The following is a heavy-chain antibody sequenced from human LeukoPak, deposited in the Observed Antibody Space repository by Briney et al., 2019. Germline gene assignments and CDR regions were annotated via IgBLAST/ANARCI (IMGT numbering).Heavy chain of an antibody. CDR2: IYYSGST. Sequence: PSETLSLTCTVSGGSISSYYWSWIRQPPGKGLEWIGYIYYSGSTNYNPSHKSRVTISVDTSKNQFSLKLSSVTAADTAVYYCARGVPTYSSGWGTFDYWGQGTLVTVSS. V-gene: IGHV4-59*01. J-gene: IGHJ4*02. CDR1: GGSISSYY. D-gene: IGHD6-19*01. CDR3: ARGVPTYSSGWGTFDY.